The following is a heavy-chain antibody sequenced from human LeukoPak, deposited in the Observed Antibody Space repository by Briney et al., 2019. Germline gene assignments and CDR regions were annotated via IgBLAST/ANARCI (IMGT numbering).Heavy chain of an antibody. CDR1: GGSIISSY. Sequence: SETLSLTCTVSGGSIISSYRSWIRQSPGMGLEWIGYFYDTVSTKYNPSLKRRVSISTDTSKNQLSLKLNSVTAADTAVYYCARHGAFFTRGFCSSSNCYVDGLQTWGQGIMVSVSS. D-gene: IGHD2-2*01. CDR3: ARHGAFFTRGFCSSSNCYVDGLQT. V-gene: IGHV4-59*08. J-gene: IGHJ3*01. CDR2: FYDTVST.